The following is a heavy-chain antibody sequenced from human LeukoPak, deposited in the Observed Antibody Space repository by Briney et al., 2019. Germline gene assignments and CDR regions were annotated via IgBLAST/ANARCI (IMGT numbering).Heavy chain of an antibody. D-gene: IGHD6-13*01. CDR1: GGSISSGSYY. Sequence: SETLSLTCTVSGGSISSGSYYWSWIRQPAGKGLEWIGRIYTSGSTNYNPSLKSRVTISVDTSKNQFSLKLSSVTAADTAVYYCARDLQQLAWGIIDAFDIWGQGTMVTVSS. CDR3: ARDLQQLAWGIIDAFDI. J-gene: IGHJ3*02. CDR2: IYTSGST. V-gene: IGHV4-61*02.